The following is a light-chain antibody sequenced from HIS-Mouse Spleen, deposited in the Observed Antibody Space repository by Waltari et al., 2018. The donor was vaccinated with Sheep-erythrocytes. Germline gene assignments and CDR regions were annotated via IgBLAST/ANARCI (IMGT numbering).Light chain of an antibody. CDR2: EGS. CDR3: CSYVGSSTPWV. Sequence: QSALTQPASVSGSPGQSITISCTGTSSDVGSYNLVSWYQQHPGKAPNLMIYEGSKRPVGVSNRFSGSKSGNTAALTISGLQAEDEADYYCCSYVGSSTPWVFGGGTKLTVL. CDR1: SSDVGSYNL. V-gene: IGLV2-23*01. J-gene: IGLJ3*02.